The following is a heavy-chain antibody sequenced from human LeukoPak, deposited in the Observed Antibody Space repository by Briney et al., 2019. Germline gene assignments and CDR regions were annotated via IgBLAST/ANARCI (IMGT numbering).Heavy chain of an antibody. CDR1: GFTFSSYG. V-gene: IGHV3-30*03. CDR3: ARPRYYYDSTGSGALDI. D-gene: IGHD3-22*01. Sequence: GGSLRLSCAAPGFTFSSYGMHWVRQAPGKGLEWVAVISYDGNNKYYEESVKGRFSISRDNVKNTLFVQMNSLRTEDTAVYYCARPRYYYDSTGSGALDIWGQGTMVTVSS. J-gene: IGHJ3*02. CDR2: ISYDGNNK.